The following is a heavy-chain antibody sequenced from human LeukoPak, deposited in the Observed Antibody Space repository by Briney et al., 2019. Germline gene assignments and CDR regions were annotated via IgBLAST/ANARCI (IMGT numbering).Heavy chain of an antibody. CDR3: ARDLGFDDILTGYYEDPDWFDP. D-gene: IGHD3-9*01. CDR1: GGTFSSYA. J-gene: IGHJ5*02. CDR2: IIPILGIA. Sequence: SVKVSCKASGGTFSSYAISWVRQAPGQGLEWMGRIIPILGIANYAQKFQGRVTITADKSTSTAYMELSSLRSEDTAVYYCARDLGFDDILTGYYEDPDWFDPWGQGTLVTVSS. V-gene: IGHV1-69*04.